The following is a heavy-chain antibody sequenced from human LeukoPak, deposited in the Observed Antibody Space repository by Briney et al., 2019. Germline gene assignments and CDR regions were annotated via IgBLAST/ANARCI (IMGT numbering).Heavy chain of an antibody. V-gene: IGHV3-48*04. CDR3: ARARGYSGYVAYMDV. D-gene: IGHD5-12*01. CDR2: ISSSSSTI. CDR1: GFTFSSYS. J-gene: IGHJ6*03. Sequence: PGGSLRLSCAASGFTFSSYSMNWVRQAPGKGLEWVSYISSSSSTIYYADSVKDRFTISRDNAKNSLYLQMNSLRAEDTAVYYCARARGYSGYVAYMDVWGKGTTVTVSS.